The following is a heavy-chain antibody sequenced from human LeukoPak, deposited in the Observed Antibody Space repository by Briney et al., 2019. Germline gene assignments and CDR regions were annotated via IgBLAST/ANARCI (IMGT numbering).Heavy chain of an antibody. V-gene: IGHV1-18*01. Sequence: ASVKVSCKASGYTFTSYGISWVRQAPGQGLEWMGWISAYNGNTNYAQKLQGRVTMTTDTSTSIVYMELRSLRSDDTAVYYCARDSRKLRYYYGSGSYRCMDVWGQGTTVTVSS. CDR2: ISAYNGNT. D-gene: IGHD3-10*01. CDR3: ARDSRKLRYYYGSGSYRCMDV. CDR1: GYTFTSYG. J-gene: IGHJ6*02.